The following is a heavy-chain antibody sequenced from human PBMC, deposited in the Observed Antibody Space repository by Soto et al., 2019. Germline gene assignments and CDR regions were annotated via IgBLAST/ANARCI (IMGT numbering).Heavy chain of an antibody. V-gene: IGHV3-66*01. CDR1: GFTVSSNY. CDR2: IYSGGST. CDR3: ASVNYGHTHYYYYMDV. J-gene: IGHJ6*03. D-gene: IGHD4-17*01. Sequence: EVQLVESGGGLVQPWGSLRLSCAASGFTVSSNYMSWVRQAPGKGLEWVSVIYSGGSTYYADSVKGRFTISRDNSKNTLYLQMNSLRAEDTAVYYCASVNYGHTHYYYYMDVWGKGTTVTVSS.